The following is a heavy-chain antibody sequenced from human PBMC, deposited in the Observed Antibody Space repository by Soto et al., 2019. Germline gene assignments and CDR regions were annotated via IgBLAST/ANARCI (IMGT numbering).Heavy chain of an antibody. J-gene: IGHJ4*02. CDR3: ARDRVGLDY. CDR1: GFTFSNYN. CDR2: ISTTRTTI. V-gene: IGHV3-48*02. D-gene: IGHD3-16*01. Sequence: EVQLVESGGGLVQPGGSRKLSCEASGFTFSNYNMNWFGQAPGKGLEWLAYISTTRTTIYYADSVKGRFTIARDNVKSSLYLYMNSLRDEDTAVYYCARDRVGLDYWGQGTLVTVSS.